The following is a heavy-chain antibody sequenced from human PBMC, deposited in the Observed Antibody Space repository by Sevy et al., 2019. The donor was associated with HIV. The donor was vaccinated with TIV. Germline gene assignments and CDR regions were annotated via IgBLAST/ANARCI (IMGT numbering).Heavy chain of an antibody. J-gene: IGHJ6*02. CDR2: ISYDGSNK. D-gene: IGHD2-2*02. CDR1: GFTFSSYA. Sequence: GGSLRLSCAASGFTFSSYAMHWVRQAPGKGLEWVAVISYDGSNKYYADSVKGRFTISRDNSKNTLYLQMNSLRAEDTAVYYCARVVVPAAINYYGMDVWGQRTTVTVSS. CDR3: ARVVVPAAINYYGMDV. V-gene: IGHV3-30*04.